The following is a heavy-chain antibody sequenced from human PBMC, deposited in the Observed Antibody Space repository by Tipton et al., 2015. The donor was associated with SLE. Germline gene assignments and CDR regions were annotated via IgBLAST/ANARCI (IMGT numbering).Heavy chain of an antibody. V-gene: IGHV4-39*07. J-gene: IGHJ3*02. CDR3: ARGGGDSVAAFDI. CDR2: IYHTGTT. CDR1: GGSISSSIPY. D-gene: IGHD2-21*01. Sequence: TLSLTCTVSGGSISSSIPYWGWIRQPPGKGLEWIGNIYHTGTTHYNPSLKSRVTMSVDTSKRHFSLKLTSVTAADTAVYYCARGGGDSVAAFDIWGQGTLVTVSS.